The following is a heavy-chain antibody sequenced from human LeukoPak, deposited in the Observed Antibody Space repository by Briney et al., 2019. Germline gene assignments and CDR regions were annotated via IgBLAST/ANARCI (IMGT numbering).Heavy chain of an antibody. V-gene: IGHV1-69*05. CDR3: ATTIAVAGTGYDY. CDR2: IIPIFGTA. CDR1: GGTFSSYA. Sequence: ASVKVSCKASGGTFSSYAISWVRQAPGEGLEWMGGIIPIFGTANYAQKFQGRVTITTDESTSTAYMELSSLRSEDTAVYYCATTIAVAGTGYDYWGQGTLVTVSS. J-gene: IGHJ4*02. D-gene: IGHD6-19*01.